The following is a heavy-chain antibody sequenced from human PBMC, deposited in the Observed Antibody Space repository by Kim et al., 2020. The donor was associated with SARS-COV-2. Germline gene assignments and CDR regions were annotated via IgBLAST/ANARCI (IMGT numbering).Heavy chain of an antibody. D-gene: IGHD6-13*01. J-gene: IGHJ1*01. V-gene: IGHV3-15*01. CDR2: IKSNTDDVTS. Sequence: GGSLRLPCAASGFIFSDAWMSWVRQSPGKGLEWVCCIKSNTDDVTSDYSAPGRSCFTIARANSTNTLQLHMHSPKTAATAEYDSVTDGSSSSCSGDFQR. CDR1: GFIFSDAW. CDR3: VTDGSSSSCSGDFQR.